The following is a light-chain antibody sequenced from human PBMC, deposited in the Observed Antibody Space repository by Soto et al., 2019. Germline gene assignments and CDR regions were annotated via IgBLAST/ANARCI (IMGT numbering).Light chain of an antibody. J-gene: IGKJ4*01. CDR3: QQYNSWPPLT. V-gene: IGKV3-15*01. CDR2: GAS. Sequence: ILMTQSPANLSGSQGERATLSCRASQSVSSNLAWYQQKPGQAPRLLIYGASTRATGIPARFSGSGSGTEFTLTISSLQSEDFAVYYCQQYNSWPPLTFGGGTKVDIK. CDR1: QSVSSN.